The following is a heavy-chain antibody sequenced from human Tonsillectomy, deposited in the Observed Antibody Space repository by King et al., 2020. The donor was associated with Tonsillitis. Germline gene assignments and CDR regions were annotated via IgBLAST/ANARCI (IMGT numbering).Heavy chain of an antibody. Sequence: VQLQESGPGLVKPSETLSLTCTVSGGSISSYYWSWIRQPPGKGLEWIGYIYYSGSTNYNPSLKSRVTISVDTSKNQVALKLSSVTAADTAVYYCARDTEYCSGGSCYGAYYMDVWGKGTTVTVSS. V-gene: IGHV4-59*01. CDR2: IYYSGST. J-gene: IGHJ6*03. CDR3: ARDTEYCSGGSCYGAYYMDV. CDR1: GGSISSYY. D-gene: IGHD2-15*01.